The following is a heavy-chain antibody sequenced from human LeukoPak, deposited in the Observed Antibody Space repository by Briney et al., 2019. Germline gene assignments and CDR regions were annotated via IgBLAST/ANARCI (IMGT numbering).Heavy chain of an antibody. V-gene: IGHV4-59*12. Sequence: PSETLSLTCTVSGGSISSYYWSWIRQSPGKGLECIGYTHYTGSTNYNPSLKSRVTISVDTSKKQFSLKLSSVTAADTAVYYCAREKIGYYDSSGRGWFDPWGQGTLVTVSS. CDR1: GGSISSYY. CDR2: THYTGST. J-gene: IGHJ5*02. D-gene: IGHD3-22*01. CDR3: AREKIGYYDSSGRGWFDP.